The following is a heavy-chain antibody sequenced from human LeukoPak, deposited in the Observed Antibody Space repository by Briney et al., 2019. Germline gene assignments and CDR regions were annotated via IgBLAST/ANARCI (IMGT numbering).Heavy chain of an antibody. CDR3: ARLRSLGDSSSNYFYMDV. CDR2: IGGGGGST. CDR1: GFTFSSYA. V-gene: IGHV3-23*01. D-gene: IGHD6-13*01. Sequence: PGGSLRLSCAASGFTFSSYAMSWVRQTPGKGLVWVSSIGGGGGSTSYADSVKGRFTISRDNSKNTLYLQMNSLSAEDTAVYYCARLRSLGDSSSNYFYMDVWGKGTTVTVSS. J-gene: IGHJ6*03.